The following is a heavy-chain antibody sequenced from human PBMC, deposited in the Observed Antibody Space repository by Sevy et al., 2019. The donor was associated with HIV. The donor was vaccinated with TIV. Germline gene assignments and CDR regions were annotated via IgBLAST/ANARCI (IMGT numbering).Heavy chain of an antibody. CDR2: IRKSGSTT. CDR3: AREENRELGTIPLDS. V-gene: IGHV3-48*02. CDR1: GFTFSHHN. Sequence: GGSLRLSCAASGFTFSHHNMNWVRQAPGKGLEWISKIRKSGSTTYFADSVRGRFTISRDNAKNSLFLEMHSLTDEDTAVYYCAREENRELGTIPLDSWGRGIQVTVSS. D-gene: IGHD7-27*01. J-gene: IGHJ4*02.